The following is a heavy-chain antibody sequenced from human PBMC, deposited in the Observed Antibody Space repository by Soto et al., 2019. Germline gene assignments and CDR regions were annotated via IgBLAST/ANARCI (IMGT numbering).Heavy chain of an antibody. CDR3: ARVSRYSSSPNWFDP. CDR1: GGSISSYY. D-gene: IGHD6-13*01. Sequence: SETLSLTCTVSGGSISSYYWSWIRQPPGKGLEWIGYIYYSGSTNYNPSLKSRVTISVDTSKNQFSLKLSSVTAADTAVYYCARVSRYSSSPNWFDPWGQGTLVTVSS. J-gene: IGHJ5*02. V-gene: IGHV4-59*01. CDR2: IYYSGST.